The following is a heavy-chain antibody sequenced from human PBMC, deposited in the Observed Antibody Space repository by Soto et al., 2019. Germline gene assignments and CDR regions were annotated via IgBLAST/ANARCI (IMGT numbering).Heavy chain of an antibody. CDR3: ATYRKFFQI. J-gene: IGHJ3*02. Sequence: LXLLCAVSVGSVGSGCYSGSWIRQPPGKGLEWIGFIYNSGSTYYNSSLKIRVTISVDRSKNHFFLNLTSVTAADTAVYYCATYRKFFQIWGQGTKVTVSS. V-gene: IGHV4-30-2*01. CDR1: VGSVGSGCYS. CDR2: IYNSGST.